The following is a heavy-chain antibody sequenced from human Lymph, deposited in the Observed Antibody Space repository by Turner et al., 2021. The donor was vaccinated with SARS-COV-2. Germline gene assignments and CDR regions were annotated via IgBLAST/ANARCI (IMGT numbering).Heavy chain of an antibody. Sequence: EVQLVESGGGLAKPGGSLRLSCAASGFTFSSYSMNWVRQAPGKGLEWVSSITVTSSYIYYADSVKGRFTISRDNAKNSLYLQMNSLRAEDTAVYYCARGPPDFPYYFDYWGQGTLVTVSS. CDR2: ITVTSSYI. CDR3: ARGPPDFPYYFDY. J-gene: IGHJ4*02. D-gene: IGHD2-21*02. CDR1: GFTFSSYS. V-gene: IGHV3-21*01.